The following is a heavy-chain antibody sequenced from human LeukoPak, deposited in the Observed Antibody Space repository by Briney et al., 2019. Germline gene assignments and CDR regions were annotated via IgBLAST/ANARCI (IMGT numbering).Heavy chain of an antibody. J-gene: IGHJ4*02. CDR2: FDPEDGET. CDR1: GYTLTELS. CDR3: ATELRSQGPFTY. D-gene: IGHD2-15*01. V-gene: IGHV1-24*01. Sequence: ASVKVSCKVSGYTLTELSMHWVRQAPGKGLEWMGGFDPEDGETIYAQKFQGRVTMTEDTSTDTAYMELSSLRSEDTAVYYCATELRSQGPFTYLGQGTLVTVSS.